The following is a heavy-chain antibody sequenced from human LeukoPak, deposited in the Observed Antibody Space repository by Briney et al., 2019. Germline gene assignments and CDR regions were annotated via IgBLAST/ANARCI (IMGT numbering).Heavy chain of an antibody. Sequence: GGSLRLSCAASGFTFSSYSMNWVRQAPGKGLEWVSSISSSSSYIYYADSVKGRFTISRDNAKNSLYLQMNSLRAEDTAVYYCARGGAAAGTPPTGYWGQGTPVTVSS. V-gene: IGHV3-21*01. D-gene: IGHD6-13*01. CDR1: GFTFSSYS. CDR3: ARGGAAAGTPPTGY. J-gene: IGHJ4*02. CDR2: ISSSSSYI.